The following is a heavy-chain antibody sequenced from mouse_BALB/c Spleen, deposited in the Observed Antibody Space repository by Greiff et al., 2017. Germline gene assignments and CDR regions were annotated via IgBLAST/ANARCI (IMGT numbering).Heavy chain of an antibody. J-gene: IGHJ1*01. V-gene: IGHV7-3*02. CDR1: GFTFTDYY. D-gene: IGHD1-1*01. CDR3: ARSSYWYFDV. CDR2: IRNKANGYTT. Sequence: EVHLVESGGGLVQPGGSLRLSCATSGFTFTDYYMSWVRQPPGQALEWLGFIRNKANGYTTEYSASVKGRFTISRDNSQSILYLQMNTLRAEDSATYYCARSSYWYFDVWGAGTTVTVSS.